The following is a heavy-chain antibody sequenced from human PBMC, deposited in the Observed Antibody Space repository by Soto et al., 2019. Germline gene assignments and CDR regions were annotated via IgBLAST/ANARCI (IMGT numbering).Heavy chain of an antibody. Sequence: SETLSLTCTVSGGSIISYYWGWIRQPPGKGLEWIGYIYYSGSTNYNPSLKSRVTISVDTSKNQFSLKLSSVTAADTAVYYCARGVTSGGSCLDYWGQGTLVTVSS. D-gene: IGHD2-15*01. V-gene: IGHV4-59*01. CDR3: ARGVTSGGSCLDY. CDR2: IYYSGST. CDR1: GGSIISYY. J-gene: IGHJ4*02.